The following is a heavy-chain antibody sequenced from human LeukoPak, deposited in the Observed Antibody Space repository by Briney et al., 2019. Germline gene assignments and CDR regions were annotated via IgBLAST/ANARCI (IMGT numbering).Heavy chain of an antibody. CDR3: SRSEGVYYGSGGSGTYYPHWFDP. Sequence: PSETLSLTCTVSGASVSSGRYYWSWIRQPPGKALEWIGYVFYNGNTKYNPSLQSRVTISLDTSKNQFSLKMTSVTAADTAVYYCSRSEGVYYGSGGSGTYYPHWFDPWGQGTLVTVSS. J-gene: IGHJ5*02. CDR1: GASVSSGRYY. D-gene: IGHD3-10*01. CDR2: VFYNGNT. V-gene: IGHV4-61*01.